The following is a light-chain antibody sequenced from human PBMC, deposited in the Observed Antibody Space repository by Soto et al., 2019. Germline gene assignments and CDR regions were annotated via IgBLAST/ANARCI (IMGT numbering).Light chain of an antibody. Sequence: QSVLTQPPSVSGTPGQRVTISCSGSRSSIGSNTVNWYQHLPGSAPKLLIYSNNHRPSGVPNRFSGSKSGTSASLAISGLQSGDEGDYYCAAWDDSLNGFYVFGTGTKVTVL. J-gene: IGLJ1*01. CDR3: AAWDDSLNGFYV. CDR1: RSSIGSNT. V-gene: IGLV1-44*01. CDR2: SNN.